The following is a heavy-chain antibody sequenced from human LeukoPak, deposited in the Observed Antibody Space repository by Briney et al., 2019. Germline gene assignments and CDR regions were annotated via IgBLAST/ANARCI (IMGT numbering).Heavy chain of an antibody. V-gene: IGHV1-18*01. D-gene: IGHD3-22*01. CDR2: ISGYNGNT. J-gene: IGHJ3*02. CDR1: GYTFTSYG. CDR3: ASLKNYYDSSGYLVTDAFDI. Sequence: ASVKVSCKASGYTFTSYGISWVRQAPGQGLEWMGWISGYNGNTNYAQKLQGRVTMTTDTSTSTAYMELRSLKSDDTAVYYCASLKNYYDSSGYLVTDAFDIWGQGTMVTVSS.